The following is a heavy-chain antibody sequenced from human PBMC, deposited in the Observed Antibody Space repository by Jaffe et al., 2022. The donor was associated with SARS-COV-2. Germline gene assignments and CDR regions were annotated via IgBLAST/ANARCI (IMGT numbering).Heavy chain of an antibody. CDR3: ARVLVDTDSDEAGEFQH. CDR1: GYTFTGYY. Sequence: QVQLVQSGAEVKKPGASVKVSCKASGYTFTGYYMHWVRQAPGQGLEWMGRINPNSGGTNYAQKFQGRVTMTRDTSISTAYMELSRLRSDDTAVYYCARVLVDTDSDEAGEFQHWGQGTLVTVSS. J-gene: IGHJ1*01. D-gene: IGHD5-18*01. CDR2: INPNSGGT. V-gene: IGHV1-2*06.